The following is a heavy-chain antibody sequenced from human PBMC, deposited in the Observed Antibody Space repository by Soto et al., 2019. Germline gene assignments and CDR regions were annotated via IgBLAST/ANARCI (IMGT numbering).Heavy chain of an antibody. Sequence: PSENLALTCAVYGGSFSCYYWSWMRQPPWKGLEWIGEINHSGSTNYNPSLKSRVTISVDTSKNQFSLKLSSVTAADTAVYYCARVTRSYCSSTSCYTGAYYYYYGMDVWGQGTTVTVSS. D-gene: IGHD2-2*02. CDR3: ARVTRSYCSSTSCYTGAYYYYYGMDV. V-gene: IGHV4-34*01. J-gene: IGHJ6*02. CDR1: GGSFSCYY. CDR2: INHSGST.